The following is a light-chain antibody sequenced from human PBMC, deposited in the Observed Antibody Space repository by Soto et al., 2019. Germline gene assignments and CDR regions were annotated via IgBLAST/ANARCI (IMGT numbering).Light chain of an antibody. J-gene: IGLJ7*01. CDR1: SSNIGSHT. Sequence: QSVLTQPPSASGTPGQRVAISCSGSSSNIGSHTVDWYQHLPGTAPKLLIYSNNQRPSGVPDRFSGSKSGTSASLAISGLRSEDEADYYCAAWDASLNGWVFGGGTQLTVL. V-gene: IGLV1-44*01. CDR3: AAWDASLNGWV. CDR2: SNN.